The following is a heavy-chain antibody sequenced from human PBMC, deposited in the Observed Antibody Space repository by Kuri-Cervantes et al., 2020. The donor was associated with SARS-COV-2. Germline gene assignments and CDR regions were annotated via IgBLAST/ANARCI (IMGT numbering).Heavy chain of an antibody. V-gene: IGHV1-8*01. J-gene: IGHJ4*02. D-gene: IGHD3-22*01. CDR3: ATSIPPYYYDSSGYPGLFDY. Sequence: ASVKVSCKASGYTFTSYDINWVRQATGQGLEWMGWMNPNSGNTGYAQKFQGRVTMTRNTSISTAYMELSSLRSEDTAVYYCATSIPPYYYDSSGYPGLFDYWGQGTLVTVSS. CDR2: MNPNSGNT. CDR1: GYTFTSYD.